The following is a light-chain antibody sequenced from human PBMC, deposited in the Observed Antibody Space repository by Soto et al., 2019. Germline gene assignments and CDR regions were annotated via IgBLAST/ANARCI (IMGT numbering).Light chain of an antibody. V-gene: IGLV2-14*01. CDR3: TSFTTTNIWV. Sequence: QSALTQPASVSGSPGQSITISCTGTSSDIGVYNYVSWYQQHPGTAPKLVICEVSNRPSGVSSLFSGSKSGNTASLTISGLRAEDEADYYCTSFTTTNIWVFGGGTKLTVL. CDR1: SSDIGVYNY. J-gene: IGLJ3*02. CDR2: EVS.